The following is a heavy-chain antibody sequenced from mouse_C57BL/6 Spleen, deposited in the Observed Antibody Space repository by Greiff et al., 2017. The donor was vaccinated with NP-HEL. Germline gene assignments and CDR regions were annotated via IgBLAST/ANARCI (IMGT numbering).Heavy chain of an antibody. CDR3: ACVSGYDVGLYYFDY. D-gene: IGHD2-2*01. CDR2: IYPRSGNT. Sequence: VQRVESGAELARPGASVKLSCKASGYTFTSYGIRWVKQRTGQGLEWIGEIYPRSGNTYYNEKFKGKATLTADKSSSTAYMELRRLTSADSAVFFYACVSGYDVGLYYFDYWGQGTTLTVSS. V-gene: IGHV1-81*01. CDR1: GYTFTSYG. J-gene: IGHJ2*01.